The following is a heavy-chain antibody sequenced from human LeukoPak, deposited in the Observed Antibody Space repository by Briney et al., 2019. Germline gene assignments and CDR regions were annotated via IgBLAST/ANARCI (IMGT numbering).Heavy chain of an antibody. Sequence: PSQTLSLTCAVSGGSISSGGYSWSWIRQPPGKGLEWIGYIYHSGSTYYNPSLKSRVTISVDTSKNQFSLKLSSVTAADTAVYYCARADYGSDRAYYFDYWGQGTLVTVSS. CDR2: IYHSGST. J-gene: IGHJ4*02. D-gene: IGHD4-17*01. CDR3: ARADYGSDRAYYFDY. CDR1: GGSISSGGYS. V-gene: IGHV4-30-2*05.